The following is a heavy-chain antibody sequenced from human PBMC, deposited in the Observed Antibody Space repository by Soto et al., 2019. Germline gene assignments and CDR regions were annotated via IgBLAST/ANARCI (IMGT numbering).Heavy chain of an antibody. V-gene: IGHV4-31*03. CDR3: ARLRIATNNYKWFDP. D-gene: IGHD2-21*01. CDR1: GGSASSGGYY. J-gene: IGHJ5*02. Sequence: SETLSLTCTVSGGSASSGGYYWSWIRQVPGKGLEWIGHIYVTGAVDYNPSLRDRITISQDTSERQFSLNLRLVTAADTAVYYCARLRIATNNYKWFDPWGQGTLVTVSS. CDR2: IYVTGAV.